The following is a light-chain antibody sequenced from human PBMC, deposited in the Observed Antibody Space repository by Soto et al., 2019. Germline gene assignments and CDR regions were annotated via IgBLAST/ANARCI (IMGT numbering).Light chain of an antibody. CDR2: DAS. CDR3: QQCDDLPLT. V-gene: IGKV1-33*01. CDR1: QDISNY. J-gene: IGKJ4*01. Sequence: DIQMTQSPSSLSASVGDRVTITCQASQDISNYLNWYQQKPGKAPKLLIFDASSLETGVPSRFSGSGSGTDFTFTISSLQPEDIATYYCQQCDDLPLTFGGGTKVEIK.